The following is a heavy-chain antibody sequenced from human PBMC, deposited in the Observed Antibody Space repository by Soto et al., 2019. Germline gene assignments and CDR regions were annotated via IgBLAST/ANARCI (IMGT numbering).Heavy chain of an antibody. CDR1: GFTFSSYA. Sequence: QVQLVESGGGVVQPGRSLRLSCAASGFTFSSYAMHWVRQAPGKGLEWVAVISYDGSNKYYADSVKGRFTISRYNSKNTLYLQMNSLRAEDTAVYYCAIDPSPGRDYDTSGYPVIWGQGTMVTVSS. CDR2: ISYDGSNK. CDR3: AIDPSPGRDYDTSGYPVI. V-gene: IGHV3-30-3*01. J-gene: IGHJ3*02. D-gene: IGHD3-22*01.